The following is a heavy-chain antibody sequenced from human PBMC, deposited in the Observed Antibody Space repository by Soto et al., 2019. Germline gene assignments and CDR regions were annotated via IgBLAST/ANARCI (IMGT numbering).Heavy chain of an antibody. CDR3: ARDRLRYYDILTGYPRLGLDY. J-gene: IGHJ4*02. D-gene: IGHD3-9*01. Sequence: GGSLRLSCAASGFTFSSYGMHWVRQAPGKGLEWVAVIWYDGSNKYYADSVKGRFTISRDNSKNTLYLQMNSLRAEDTAVYYCARDRLRYYDILTGYPRLGLDYWGQGTLVTVSS. CDR2: IWYDGSNK. V-gene: IGHV3-33*01. CDR1: GFTFSSYG.